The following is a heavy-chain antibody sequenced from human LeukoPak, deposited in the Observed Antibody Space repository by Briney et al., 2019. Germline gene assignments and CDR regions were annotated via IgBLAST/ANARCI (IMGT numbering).Heavy chain of an antibody. J-gene: IGHJ3*02. CDR3: ARDQGDEAFDI. D-gene: IGHD3-16*01. Sequence: ASVKASFYASGFTFTGYYMHWVRHAPGQGLELMGWINPISGGTNYAQKFQGRVTMTRDTSISTAYMQLSRLRSDDTAVYYCARDQGDEAFDIWGQGTMVTVSS. V-gene: IGHV1-2*02. CDR1: GFTFTGYY. CDR2: INPISGGT.